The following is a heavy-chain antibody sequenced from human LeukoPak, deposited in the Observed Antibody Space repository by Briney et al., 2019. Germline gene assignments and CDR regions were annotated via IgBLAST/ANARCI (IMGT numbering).Heavy chain of an antibody. Sequence: SETLSLTCTVSGGSISGSSYYWGWIRQPPGKGLEWIGSIYYSGSTYYNPSLKSRVTISVDTSKNQFSLKLSSVTSADTAVYYCARDWFGYDSSGYYSRGALDYWGQGTLVTVSS. CDR1: GGSISGSSYY. J-gene: IGHJ4*02. CDR3: ARDWFGYDSSGYYSRGALDY. D-gene: IGHD3-22*01. V-gene: IGHV4-39*07. CDR2: IYYSGST.